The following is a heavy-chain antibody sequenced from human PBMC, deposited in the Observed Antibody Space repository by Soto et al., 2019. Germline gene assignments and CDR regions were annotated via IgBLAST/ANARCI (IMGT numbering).Heavy chain of an antibody. Sequence: EVQLVESGGGLVKPGGSLRLSCAASGFTFSSYSMNWVRQAPGKGLEWVSSISSSSSYIYYGDSVKDRFTISRDNAKNSLYLQMNSLRAEDTATYYCARVHYYDSSGFYLWGQGTLVTVSS. CDR2: ISSSSSYI. CDR3: ARVHYYDSSGFYL. CDR1: GFTFSSYS. J-gene: IGHJ4*02. V-gene: IGHV3-21*01. D-gene: IGHD3-22*01.